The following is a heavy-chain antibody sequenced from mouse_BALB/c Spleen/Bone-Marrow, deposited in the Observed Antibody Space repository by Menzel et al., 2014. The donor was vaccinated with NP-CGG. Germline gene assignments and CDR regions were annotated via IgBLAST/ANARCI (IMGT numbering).Heavy chain of an antibody. CDR3: ARRGYGNSYWYFDV. CDR2: ISRGGSYT. D-gene: IGHD2-10*02. Sequence: VHVKQSGGDLVKPGGSLKLSCAASGFTFSSYGMSWVRQTPDKRLEWVATISRGGSYTYYPDSVKGRFTISRDNAKNTLYLQMSSLKSEDTAMYYCARRGYGNSYWYFDVWGAGTTVTVSS. V-gene: IGHV5-6*01. CDR1: GFTFSSYG. J-gene: IGHJ1*01.